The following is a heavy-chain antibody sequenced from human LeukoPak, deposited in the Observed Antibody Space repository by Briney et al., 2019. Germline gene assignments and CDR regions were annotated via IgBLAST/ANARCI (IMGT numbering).Heavy chain of an antibody. CDR2: INHSEST. J-gene: IGHJ4*02. V-gene: IGHV4-34*01. D-gene: IGHD1-26*01. Sequence: KPSETLSLTCAVYGWSFSGYYWSWIRNPPGKGLDWIGEINHSESTNYNPSLKSRVTISVDTSKNQFSLKLSSVTAADTAVYYCARLIPTSIVGATNDYWGQGTLVTVSS. CDR3: ARLIPTSIVGATNDY. CDR1: GWSFSGYY.